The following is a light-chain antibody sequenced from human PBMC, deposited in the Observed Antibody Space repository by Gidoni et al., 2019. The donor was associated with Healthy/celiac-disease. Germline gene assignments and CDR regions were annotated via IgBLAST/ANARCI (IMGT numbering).Light chain of an antibody. V-gene: IGKV1-27*01. CDR2: AAS. CDR3: QKYNSAPRT. Sequence: DIQMTQSPYSLSASVGDRVTITCRASQGISNYLAWYQQKPGKVPKLLIYAASTLQSGVPSRFSGSGSVTDFTLTISSLQPEDVATYYCQKYNSAPRTFGQGTKVEIK. J-gene: IGKJ1*01. CDR1: QGISNY.